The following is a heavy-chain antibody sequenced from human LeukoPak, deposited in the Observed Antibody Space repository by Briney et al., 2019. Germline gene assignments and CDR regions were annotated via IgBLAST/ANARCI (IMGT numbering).Heavy chain of an antibody. CDR3: AKDLYRFGELLYLDY. CDR2: IYSGGST. CDR1: EFSVGSNY. J-gene: IGHJ4*02. D-gene: IGHD3-10*01. V-gene: IGHV3-66*01. Sequence: GGSLRLSCAASEFSVGSNYMTWVRQAPGKGLEWVSLIYSGGSTYYADSVKGRFTISRDNSKNTLYLQMNSLRAEDTAVYYCAKDLYRFGELLYLDYWGQGTLVTVSS.